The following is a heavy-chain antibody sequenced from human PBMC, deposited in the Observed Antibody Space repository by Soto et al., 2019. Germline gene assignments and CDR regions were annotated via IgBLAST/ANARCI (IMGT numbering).Heavy chain of an antibody. V-gene: IGHV3-30-3*01. Sequence: PGGSLRLSCAASGFTFSSYAMHWVRQAPGKGLEWVALISYDGNNKYYADSVKGRFTISRDNSKNTLYLQMNSLRAEDTAVYYCARDSLVGTVDYWGQGTLVTVSS. D-gene: IGHD2-2*01. CDR2: ISYDGNNK. J-gene: IGHJ4*02. CDR1: GFTFSSYA. CDR3: ARDSLVGTVDY.